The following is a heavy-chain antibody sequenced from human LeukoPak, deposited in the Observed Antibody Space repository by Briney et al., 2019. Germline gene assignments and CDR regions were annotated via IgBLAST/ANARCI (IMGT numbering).Heavy chain of an antibody. CDR1: GFTFMSYA. CDR3: AKCMSATGVCLNFDS. Sequence: GGSLRLSCEASGFTFMSYAMSWVRQAPGKGLQWVSGISGSDSSTYYTDSAEGSTYYTDSAEGRFTISRDNSKNTVYLQINSLRAEDTAVYYCAKCMSATGVCLNFDSWGQGILVIVSS. J-gene: IGHJ4*02. V-gene: IGHV3-23*01. CDR2: ISGSDSSTYYTDSAEGST. D-gene: IGHD2-8*01.